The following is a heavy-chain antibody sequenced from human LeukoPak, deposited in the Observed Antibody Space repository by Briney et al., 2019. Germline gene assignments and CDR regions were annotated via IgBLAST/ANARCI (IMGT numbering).Heavy chain of an antibody. CDR3: TSKTTDYYDSSGVGGY. D-gene: IGHD3-22*01. CDR2: INSDGRST. J-gene: IGHJ4*02. Sequence: PGGSLRLSCAASGCTFSAYWVHWVRQAPGKGLVWVSRINSDGRSTSYAYSVKGRFTISRDNAKITLYLQMNSLKAEDTAVYYCTSKTTDYYDSSGVGGYWGQGTLVTVSS. CDR1: GCTFSAYW. V-gene: IGHV3-74*01.